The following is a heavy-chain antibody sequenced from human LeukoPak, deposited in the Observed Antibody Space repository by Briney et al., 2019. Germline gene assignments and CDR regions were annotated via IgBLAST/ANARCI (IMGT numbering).Heavy chain of an antibody. Sequence: GGSLRLSCAASGFTFSSYGMHWVRQAPGKGLERVAVISYDGSNKYYADSVKGRFTISRDNSKNTLYLQMNSLRAEDTAVYYCANSDGPYWGQGTLVTVSS. CDR1: GFTFSSYG. CDR3: ANSDGPY. CDR2: ISYDGSNK. D-gene: IGHD3-10*01. J-gene: IGHJ4*02. V-gene: IGHV3-30*18.